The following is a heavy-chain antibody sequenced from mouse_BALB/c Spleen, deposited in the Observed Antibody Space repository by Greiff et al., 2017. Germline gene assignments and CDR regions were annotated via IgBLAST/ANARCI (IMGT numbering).Heavy chain of an antibody. J-gene: IGHJ4*01. Sequence: EVKLMESGGGLVKPGGSLKLSCAASGFTFSSYAMSWVRQSPEKRLEWVAEISSGGSYTYYPDTVTGRFTISRDNAKNTLYLEMSSLRSEDTAMYYCAREDGSSPYYYAMDYWGQGTSVTVSS. CDR2: ISSGGSYT. D-gene: IGHD1-1*01. CDR1: GFTFSSYA. V-gene: IGHV5-9-4*01. CDR3: AREDGSSPYYYAMDY.